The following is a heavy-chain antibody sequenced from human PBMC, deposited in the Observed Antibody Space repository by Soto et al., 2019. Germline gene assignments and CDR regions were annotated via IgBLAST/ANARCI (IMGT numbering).Heavy chain of an antibody. D-gene: IGHD3-22*01. Sequence: XETLWLTCTVSGGSISSSSYYWGWIRQPPGKGLEWIGSIYYSGSTYYNPSLKSRVTISVDTSKNQFSLKLSSVTAADTAVYYCARNKDYYDSSGYYNNWFDPWGQGTLVTVSS. CDR2: IYYSGST. CDR3: ARNKDYYDSSGYYNNWFDP. CDR1: GGSISSSSYY. V-gene: IGHV4-39*01. J-gene: IGHJ5*02.